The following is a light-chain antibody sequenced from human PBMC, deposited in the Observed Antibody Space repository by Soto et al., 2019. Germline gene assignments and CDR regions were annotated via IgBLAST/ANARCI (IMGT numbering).Light chain of an antibody. CDR3: QQRLSWPPLT. Sequence: EIVLTQSPATLSLSPGERATLSCRASQSISRYLAWYQQKPGQAPRLLIHDASNRATGIPARLSRSGSETAFTLTISSLEPEDYAVYYCQQRLSWPPLTFGGGTKLENK. CDR1: QSISRY. CDR2: DAS. J-gene: IGKJ4*01. V-gene: IGKV3-11*01.